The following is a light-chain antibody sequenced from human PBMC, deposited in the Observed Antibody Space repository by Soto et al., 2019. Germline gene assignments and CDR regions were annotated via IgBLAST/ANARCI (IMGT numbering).Light chain of an antibody. V-gene: IGKV3-15*01. CDR2: GAS. J-gene: IGKJ1*01. CDR1: QSVSSN. Sequence: EIVMTQSPATLSVSPGERATLCCRASQSVSSNLAWYQQKPGQAPSLLIYGASTRATGIPDRFSGSGSGTEFTLTISSLQSEDFALYYCQQYNNWPRTFGQGTKVEFK. CDR3: QQYNNWPRT.